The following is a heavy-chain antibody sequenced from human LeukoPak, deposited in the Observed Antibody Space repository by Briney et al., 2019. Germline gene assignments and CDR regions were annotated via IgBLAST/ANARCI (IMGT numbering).Heavy chain of an antibody. D-gene: IGHD6-13*01. J-gene: IGHJ4*02. V-gene: IGHV3-48*03. CDR3: ARDSPNYSSSWRDYYFDY. Sequence: PGGSLRLSCAASGFTFSSYEMNWVRQAPGKGLEWVSYISSSGSTIYYADSVKGRFTISRDNAKNSLYLQMNSLRAEDTAVYYCARDSPNYSSSWRDYYFDYWGQGTLVTVSS. CDR1: GFTFSSYE. CDR2: ISSSGSTI.